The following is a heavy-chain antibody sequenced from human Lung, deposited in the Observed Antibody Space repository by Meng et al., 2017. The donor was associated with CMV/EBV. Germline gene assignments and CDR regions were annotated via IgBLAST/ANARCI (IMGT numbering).Heavy chain of an antibody. J-gene: IGHJ4*02. D-gene: IGHD5-18*01. CDR1: GFTVSRNY. Sequence: SCAASGFTVSRNYMGWVRQAPGKGLEWVSVIYGSGTTNYPDFVKGRFTISRDNSRNTVYLQMNSLRAEDTAVYFCARGADTPMVLPPDFWGQGSXVTVDS. CDR3: ARGADTPMVLPPDF. V-gene: IGHV3-66*02. CDR2: IYGSGTT.